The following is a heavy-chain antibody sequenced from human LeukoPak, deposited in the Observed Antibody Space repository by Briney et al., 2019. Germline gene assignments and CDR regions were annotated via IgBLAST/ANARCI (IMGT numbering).Heavy chain of an antibody. V-gene: IGHV3-30-3*01. D-gene: IGHD2-21*02. Sequence: GRSLRLSCAASGFTFSSYAMHWVRQAPGKGLEWVAVISYDGSNKYYADSVKGRFTISRDNSKNTLYLQMNSLRAEDTAVYYCARVAYCGGDCYSLDYYYMDVWGKGTTVTVSS. J-gene: IGHJ6*03. CDR1: GFTFSSYA. CDR2: ISYDGSNK. CDR3: ARVAYCGGDCYSLDYYYMDV.